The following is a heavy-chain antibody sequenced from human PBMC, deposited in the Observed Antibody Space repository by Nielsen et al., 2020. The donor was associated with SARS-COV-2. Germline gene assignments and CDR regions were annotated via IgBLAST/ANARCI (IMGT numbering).Heavy chain of an antibody. CDR1: RFSLSTSGVG. V-gene: IGHV2-5*01. CDR3: ALQGIPLYYGSGSYYNALSFDY. Sequence: SGPTLVKPPQTLTLTCTFSRFSLSTSGVGVGWIRQPPGKALEWLALIYWNDDKRYSPSLKSRLTITKDTFKNQVVLTMTNMDPVDTATYYCALQGIPLYYGSGSYYNALSFDYWGQGTLVTVSS. CDR2: IYWNDDK. D-gene: IGHD3-10*01. J-gene: IGHJ4*02.